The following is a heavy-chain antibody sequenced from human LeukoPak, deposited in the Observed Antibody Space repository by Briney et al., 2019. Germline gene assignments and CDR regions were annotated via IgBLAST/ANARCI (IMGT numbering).Heavy chain of an antibody. CDR3: ARSRLAEYYFDY. CDR2: IYHSGST. Sequence: SETLSLTCAVSGYSISSGYDWGWIRQPPGKGLELIGSIYHSGSTYYNPSLKSRVTISVDTSKNQFSLKLSSVTAADTAVYYCARSRLAEYYFDYWGQGTLVTVSS. V-gene: IGHV4-38-2*01. CDR1: GYSISSGYD. J-gene: IGHJ4*02. D-gene: IGHD6-19*01.